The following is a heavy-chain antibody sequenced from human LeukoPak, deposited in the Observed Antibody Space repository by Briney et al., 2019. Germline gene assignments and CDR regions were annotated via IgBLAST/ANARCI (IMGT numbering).Heavy chain of an antibody. D-gene: IGHD1-1*01. V-gene: IGHV1-69*13. CDR3: ARDNEEGYYFDY. CDR1: GGTFSSYA. CDR2: IIPISGTA. J-gene: IGHJ4*02. Sequence: SVKVSCKASGGTFSSYAISWVRQAPGQGLEWMGGIIPISGTANYAQKFQGRVTITADESTSTAYMELSSLRSEDTAVYYCARDNEEGYYFDYWGQGTLVTVSS.